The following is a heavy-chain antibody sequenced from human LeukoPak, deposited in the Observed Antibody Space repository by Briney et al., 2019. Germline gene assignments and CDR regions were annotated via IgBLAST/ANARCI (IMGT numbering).Heavy chain of an antibody. Sequence: ASVKVSCKASGYTFTSYGISWVRQAPGQGLEWMGWINPNNGGTNFAQKFQGRVTMTRDTSISTAYMELSRLRSDDTAIYYCAKDQNTGYANNWFDPWGQGTLVTVSS. CDR1: GYTFTSYG. D-gene: IGHD5-12*01. V-gene: IGHV1-2*02. CDR2: INPNNGGT. J-gene: IGHJ5*02. CDR3: AKDQNTGYANNWFDP.